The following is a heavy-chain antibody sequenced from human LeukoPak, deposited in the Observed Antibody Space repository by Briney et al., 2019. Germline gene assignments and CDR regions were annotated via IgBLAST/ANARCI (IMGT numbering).Heavy chain of an antibody. D-gene: IGHD3-10*01. CDR3: AKDHHYYGSGLSAFDI. CDR1: GFTFSSYA. J-gene: IGHJ3*02. Sequence: GGSLRLSCAASGFTFSSYAMSWVRQAPGKGLEWVSAISGSGGSTYYADSVKGRFTISRDNSKNTLYLQMNSLRAEDTAVYYCAKDHHYYGSGLSAFDIWGQGTMVTVSS. V-gene: IGHV3-23*01. CDR2: ISGSGGST.